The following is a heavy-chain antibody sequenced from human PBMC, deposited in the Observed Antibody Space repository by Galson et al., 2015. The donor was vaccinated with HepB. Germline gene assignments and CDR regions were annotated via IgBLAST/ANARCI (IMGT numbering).Heavy chain of an antibody. J-gene: IGHJ4*02. Sequence: SVKVSCKASGYTFTSYYMHWVRQAPGQGLEWMGIINPSGGSTSYAQKFQGRVTMTRDTSTSTVYMELSSLRSEDTAVYYCARVGAEGPLLATDGMAYFDYWGQGTLVTVSS. CDR3: ARVGAEGPLLATDGMAYFDY. V-gene: IGHV1-46*03. CDR2: INPSGGST. CDR1: GYTFTSYY. D-gene: IGHD1-26*01.